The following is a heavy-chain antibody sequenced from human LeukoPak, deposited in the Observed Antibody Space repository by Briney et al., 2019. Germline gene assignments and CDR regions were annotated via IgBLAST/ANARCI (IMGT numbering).Heavy chain of an antibody. Sequence: GGSLRLSCAASGFTFNTYGMHWVRQAPGKGLEWVAVIWYDGSIKDYADSVKGRFTISRDNSKNTMYLQMNSLRAEDTAVYYCARGQQLVKTDWGQGTLVTVCS. V-gene: IGHV3-33*01. CDR1: GFTFNTYG. CDR2: IWYDGSIK. D-gene: IGHD6-13*01. CDR3: ARGQQLVKTD. J-gene: IGHJ4*02.